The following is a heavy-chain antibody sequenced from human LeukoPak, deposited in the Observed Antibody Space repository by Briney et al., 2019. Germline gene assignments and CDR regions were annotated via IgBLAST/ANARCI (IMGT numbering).Heavy chain of an antibody. CDR2: IYSGGST. D-gene: IGHD3-10*01. J-gene: IGHJ3*02. Sequence: PGGSLRLSCAASGFTVSSNYMSWVRQAPGKGLEWVSVIYSGGSTYYADSVKGRFTISRDNSKNTLYLQMNSLRGEDTAVYYCARVKVWFGESDAFDIWGQGTMVTVSS. CDR1: GFTVSSNY. V-gene: IGHV3-66*01. CDR3: ARVKVWFGESDAFDI.